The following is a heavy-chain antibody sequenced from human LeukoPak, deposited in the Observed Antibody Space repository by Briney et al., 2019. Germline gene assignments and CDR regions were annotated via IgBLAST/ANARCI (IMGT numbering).Heavy chain of an antibody. V-gene: IGHV4-4*07. CDR1: GGSLSSYY. D-gene: IGHD4-17*01. Sequence: SETLSLTCTVSGGSLSSYYWSWIRQPAGKGLEWIGRIYTSGSTNYNPPLKSRVTMSVDTSKNQFSLKLSSVTAADTAVYYCARDLYGDYEEQWLDPWGQGTLVTVSS. CDR2: IYTSGST. CDR3: ARDLYGDYEEQWLDP. J-gene: IGHJ5*02.